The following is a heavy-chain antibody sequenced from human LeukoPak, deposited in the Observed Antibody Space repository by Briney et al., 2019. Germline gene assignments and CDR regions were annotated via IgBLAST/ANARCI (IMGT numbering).Heavy chain of an antibody. V-gene: IGHV3-11*01. CDR3: ARAAGWLDP. Sequence: KPGGSLRLSCVASGFTFNDYSMSWIRQAPEKGLEWVSYIGNSDTTIYYADSVKGRFTISRDNAKNSLYLQMNSLRVKDTAVYYCARAAGWLDPWGQGTLVTVSS. CDR1: GFTFNDYS. J-gene: IGHJ5*02. CDR2: IGNSDTTI.